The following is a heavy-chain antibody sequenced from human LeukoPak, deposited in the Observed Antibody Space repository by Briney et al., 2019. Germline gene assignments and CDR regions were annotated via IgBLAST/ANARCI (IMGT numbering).Heavy chain of an antibody. CDR1: GFTFDDYA. CDR3: AKDQASGYSSSWYGGYYFDY. J-gene: IGHJ4*02. V-gene: IGHV3-43D*03. D-gene: IGHD6-13*01. Sequence: QPGGSLRLSCAASGFTFDDYAMHWVRHAPGKGLEWVSLISWDGGSTYYADSVKGRFTISRDNSKNSLYLQMNSLRAEDTALYYCAKDQASGYSSSWYGGYYFDYWGQGTLVTVSS. CDR2: ISWDGGST.